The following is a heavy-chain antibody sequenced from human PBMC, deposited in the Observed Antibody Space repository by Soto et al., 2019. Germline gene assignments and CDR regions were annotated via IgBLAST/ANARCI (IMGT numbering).Heavy chain of an antibody. J-gene: IGHJ5*02. CDR3: ARAVPVYCSGGSCYSDNWFDP. Sequence: GESLKISCKGSGYSFTSYWIGWVRQMPGKGLEWMGIIYPGDSDTRYSPSFQGQVTISADKSISTAYLQWSSLKASDTAMYYCARAVPVYCSGGSCYSDNWFDPWGQGTLVTVSS. V-gene: IGHV5-51*01. CDR1: GYSFTSYW. D-gene: IGHD2-15*01. CDR2: IYPGDSDT.